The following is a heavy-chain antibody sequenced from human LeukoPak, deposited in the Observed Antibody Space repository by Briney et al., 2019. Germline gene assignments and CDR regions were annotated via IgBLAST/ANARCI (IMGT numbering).Heavy chain of an antibody. Sequence: PGRSLRLSCAASGFTLISYPIHWVRQAPGKGLEWGSFILYDGKNLYYADSVKGRCTIPRDNAKTTLYLQMNSLRDEDTAVYYCARDQYSSTWYRGAFDVWVQGTMVSVSS. J-gene: IGHJ3*01. CDR1: GFTLISYP. CDR3: ARDQYSSTWYRGAFDV. CDR2: ILYDGKNL. V-gene: IGHV3-30*04. D-gene: IGHD6-13*01.